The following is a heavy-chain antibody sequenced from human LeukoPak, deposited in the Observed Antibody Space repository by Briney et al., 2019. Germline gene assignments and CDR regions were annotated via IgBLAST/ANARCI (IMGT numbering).Heavy chain of an antibody. CDR3: ARAREVKSGWYANDY. CDR1: GFTFSSYW. J-gene: IGHJ4*02. CDR2: IKQNGSDK. V-gene: IGHV3-7*01. Sequence: GGSLRLSCAASGFTFSSYWMSWVRRAPGKGLEWVGNIKQNGSDKYYVESVKGRFTISRDNAKNSLYLQTNSLRAEDTAVYYCARAREVKSGWYANDYWGQGTLVTVSS. D-gene: IGHD6-19*01.